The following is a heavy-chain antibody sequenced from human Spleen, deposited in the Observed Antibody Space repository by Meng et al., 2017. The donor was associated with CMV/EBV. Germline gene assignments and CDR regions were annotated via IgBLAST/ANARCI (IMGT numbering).Heavy chain of an antibody. CDR2: INPTTGRT. CDR3: ASPGGGRGQGFFMDV. V-gene: IGHV1-2*02. D-gene: IGHD3-16*01. CDR1: GYTFTAYY. Sequence: ASVKVSCKASGYTFTAYYMHWVRQAPGQGLEWMGWINPTTGRTNYAQQFQGRVTMTSDTSISTAYMELSSLKSDDTAMFYCASPGGGRGQGFFMDVWGQGTAVTVSS. J-gene: IGHJ6*02.